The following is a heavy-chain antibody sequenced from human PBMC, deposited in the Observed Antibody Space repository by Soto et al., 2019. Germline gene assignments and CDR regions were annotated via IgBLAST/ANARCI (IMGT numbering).Heavy chain of an antibody. CDR1: GGSISSYY. CDR3: ASMIGDPVLSFAS. CDR2: IFYSGST. Sequence: QVQLQESGPGLVKPSETLSLTCTVSGGSISSYYWSWIRQPPGKGLEWIGFIFYSGSTSYNPSLKSSVTISIDTYEYQFSLKLNSVTAADTAVYYCASMIGDPVLSFASGGQGTLVAVSS. D-gene: IGHD3-10*02. V-gene: IGHV4-59*01. J-gene: IGHJ5*01.